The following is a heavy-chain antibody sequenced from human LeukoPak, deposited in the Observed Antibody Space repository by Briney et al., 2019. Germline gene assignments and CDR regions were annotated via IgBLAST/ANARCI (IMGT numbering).Heavy chain of an antibody. V-gene: IGHV1-18*01. Sequence: ASVKVSCKXSGYTFTSYGISWVRQAPEQGLEWMGWISAYNGNTNYAQKLQGRVTMTTDTSTSTAYMELRSLRSDDTAVYYCARDRTVNYYDSSGYLWDYWGQGTLVTVSS. D-gene: IGHD3-22*01. J-gene: IGHJ4*02. CDR2: ISAYNGNT. CDR3: ARDRTVNYYDSSGYLWDY. CDR1: GYTFTSYG.